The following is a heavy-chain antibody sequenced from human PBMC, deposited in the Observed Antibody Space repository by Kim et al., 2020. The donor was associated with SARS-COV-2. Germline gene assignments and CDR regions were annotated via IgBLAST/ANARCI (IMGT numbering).Heavy chain of an antibody. CDR1: GFTFSTYT. CDR2: ISSSSSYI. Sequence: GGSLRLSCGASGFTFSTYTMNWVRQAPGKGLEWVSSISSSSSYIYYANSVKGRFTISRDNAKNSLYLQMNSLRAEDTAVYYCARDLQPDTYTSSGYVENFHHWGRGTLVTVSS. CDR3: ARDLQPDTYTSSGYVENFHH. D-gene: IGHD6-13*01. V-gene: IGHV3-21*01. J-gene: IGHJ1*01.